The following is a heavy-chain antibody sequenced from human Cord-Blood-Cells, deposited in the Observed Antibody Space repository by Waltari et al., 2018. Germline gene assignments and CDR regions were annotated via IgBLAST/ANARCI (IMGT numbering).Heavy chain of an antibody. CDR2: INHSGST. J-gene: IGHJ3*02. CDR1: GVSFSGYF. CDR3: APIAAAEAFDI. D-gene: IGHD6-13*01. V-gene: IGHV4-34*01. Sequence: QVHLQPCGSGLLKPSETMSLTCAVYGVSFSGYFSRWIRQPPGKGLEWIGEINHSGSTNYTPSLKSRVTISVDTSKNQFSLKLSSVTAADSAVYYCAPIAAAEAFDIWGQGTMVTVSS.